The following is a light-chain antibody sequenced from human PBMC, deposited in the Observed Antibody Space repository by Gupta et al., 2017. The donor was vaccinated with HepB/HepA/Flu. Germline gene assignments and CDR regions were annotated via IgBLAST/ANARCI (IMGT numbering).Light chain of an antibody. Sequence: QAGLTQPPSVSKGLRQTVTLTCTGNSDNVGDEGATWLQQDQDHPPKLLSYRTNNRPSGISGRFSASRSGNIASLTITGLQADDEADYYCSAWDSRLTAWVFGGGTKLTVL. CDR3: SAWDSRLTAWV. CDR2: RTN. J-gene: IGLJ3*02. CDR1: SDNVGDEG. V-gene: IGLV10-54*04.